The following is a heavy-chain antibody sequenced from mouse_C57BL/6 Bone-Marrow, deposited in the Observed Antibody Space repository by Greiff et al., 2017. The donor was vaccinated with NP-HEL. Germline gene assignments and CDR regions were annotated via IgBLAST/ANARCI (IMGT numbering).Heavy chain of an antibody. CDR2: IYPGSGST. Sequence: QVQLQQPGAELVKPGASVKMSCKASGYTFTSYWITWVKQRPGQGLEWIGDIYPGSGSTNYNEKFKSKATLTVDTSSSTAYLQLSILTSEYSAVYYCASYGNFYYFDYWGQGTTLTVSS. CDR3: ASYGNFYYFDY. D-gene: IGHD2-1*01. J-gene: IGHJ2*01. V-gene: IGHV1-55*01. CDR1: GYTFTSYW.